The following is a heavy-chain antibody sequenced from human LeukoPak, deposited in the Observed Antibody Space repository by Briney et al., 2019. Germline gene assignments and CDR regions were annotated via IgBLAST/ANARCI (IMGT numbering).Heavy chain of an antibody. V-gene: IGHV4-39*07. Sequence: SETLSLTCTVFGGSISSSSYYWGWIRQPPGKGLEWIGSMYYSGSTYYNPSLKGRVTISVDTSKNQFSLKLSSVTAADTAVYYCARDTMVRGAKTTVYFDYWGQGTLVTVSS. J-gene: IGHJ4*02. CDR3: ARDTMVRGAKTTVYFDY. D-gene: IGHD3-10*01. CDR2: MYYSGST. CDR1: GGSISSSSYY.